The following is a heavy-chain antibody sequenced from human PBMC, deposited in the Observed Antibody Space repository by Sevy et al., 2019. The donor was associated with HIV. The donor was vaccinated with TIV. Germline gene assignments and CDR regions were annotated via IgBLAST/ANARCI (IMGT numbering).Heavy chain of an antibody. V-gene: IGHV4-39*01. D-gene: IGHD6-19*01. Sequence: SQTLSLTCTVSGGSISRSSYYWGWIRQPPGKGLEWIGSIYSTGSTSYNPSLKSPVTLSADTSRNQFSSKLDSVSTADTAVYYLAAPRGSDWYEGTGGYFDLWGRGALVTVSS. CDR3: AAPRGSDWYEGTGGYFDL. CDR1: GGSISRSSYY. CDR2: IYSTGST. J-gene: IGHJ2*01.